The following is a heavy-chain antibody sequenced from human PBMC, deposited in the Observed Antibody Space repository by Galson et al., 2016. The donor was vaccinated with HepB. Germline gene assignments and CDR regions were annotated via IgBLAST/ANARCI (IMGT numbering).Heavy chain of an antibody. Sequence: SVKVSCKASGYTFTSYGISWVRQAPGQGLEWMGWINPYNGNTNYAQKLQARFTMTTDTSTSTAYMEPRSLRSDDTAVYYCARDPRKTRYQLLEVYYYYYGMDVWGQGTTVTVSS. J-gene: IGHJ6*02. D-gene: IGHD2-2*01. CDR3: ARDPRKTRYQLLEVYYYYYGMDV. CDR1: GYTFTSYG. CDR2: INPYNGNT. V-gene: IGHV1-18*01.